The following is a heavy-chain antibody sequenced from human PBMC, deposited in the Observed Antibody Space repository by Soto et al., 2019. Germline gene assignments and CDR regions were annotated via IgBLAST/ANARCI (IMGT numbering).Heavy chain of an antibody. D-gene: IGHD6-13*01. CDR3: ARMTSAGTLNWFDP. J-gene: IGHJ5*02. CDR2: MNPGSGKT. V-gene: IGHV1-8*02. CDR1: GYTFINFD. Sequence: QVQLVQSGAEVKEPGASVRVSCKASGYTFINFDISWVRQAAGQVPEWLGWMNPGSGKTGYASKFQGRVAMTRDASTGTSHLELSSLTSDDTAVYYCARMTSAGTLNWFDPWGQGTLVTVSS.